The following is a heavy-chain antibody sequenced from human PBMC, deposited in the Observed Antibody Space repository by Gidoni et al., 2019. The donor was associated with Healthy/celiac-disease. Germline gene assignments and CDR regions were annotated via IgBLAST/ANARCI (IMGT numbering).Heavy chain of an antibody. Sequence: EVQLLESGGGLVQPGGSLRLSCSASGFTFSNYAMPWVRQAPGKGLEYVSGISNNGGSTYYADSVKGRFTVSRDNSKNTLYLQMSSLRTEDTAVYYCVKDTSSWYSFDYWGQGTLVTVSS. CDR3: VKDTSSWYSFDY. CDR1: GFTFSNYA. CDR2: ISNNGGST. J-gene: IGHJ4*02. D-gene: IGHD6-13*01. V-gene: IGHV3-64D*06.